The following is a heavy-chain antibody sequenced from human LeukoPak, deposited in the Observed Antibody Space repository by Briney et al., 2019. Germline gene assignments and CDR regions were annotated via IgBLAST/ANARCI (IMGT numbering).Heavy chain of an antibody. J-gene: IGHJ4*02. D-gene: IGHD4-17*01. CDR2: VYYSGST. CDR3: ARMAGATVTPQFDY. V-gene: IGHV4-39*01. CDR1: CGSISSGSYY. Sequence: TPSETLSLTCTVSCGSISSGSYYWGWIRQPPGKGLEWIGSVYYSGSTYYNPSLKSRVTISVDTSKNQFSLKLSSVTAADTAVYYRARMAGATVTPQFDYWGQGTLVTVSS.